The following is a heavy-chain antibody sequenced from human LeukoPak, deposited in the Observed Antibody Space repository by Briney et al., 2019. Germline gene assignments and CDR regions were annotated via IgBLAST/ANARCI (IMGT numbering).Heavy chain of an antibody. CDR3: AKRSDGYSGFDY. CDR1: GFTFSSYG. V-gene: IGHV3-30*18. CDR2: ISYDGSNK. J-gene: IGHJ4*02. Sequence: GRSLRLSCAASGFTFSSYGMHWVRQAPGKGLEWVAVISYDGSNKYYADSVKGRFTISRDNSKNTLYLQMNSLRAEDTAVYYCAKRSDGYSGFDYWGQGTLVTVSS. D-gene: IGHD5-18*01.